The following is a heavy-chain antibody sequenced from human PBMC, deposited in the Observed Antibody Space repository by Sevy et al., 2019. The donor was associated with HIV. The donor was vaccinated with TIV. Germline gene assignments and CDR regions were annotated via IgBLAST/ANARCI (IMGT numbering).Heavy chain of an antibody. CDR1: GFTFSSYG. J-gene: IGHJ6*02. CDR2: IRYDGSNK. V-gene: IGHV3-30*02. Sequence: GGSLRLSCAASGFTFSSYGMHWVRQAPGKGLEWVAFIRYDGSNKYYADSVKGRFTISRDNSKNTLYLQMNSLRAEDKAVYYCAKDQTSPYYDFWTAYYGMDVWGQGTTVTVSS. D-gene: IGHD3-3*01. CDR3: AKDQTSPYYDFWTAYYGMDV.